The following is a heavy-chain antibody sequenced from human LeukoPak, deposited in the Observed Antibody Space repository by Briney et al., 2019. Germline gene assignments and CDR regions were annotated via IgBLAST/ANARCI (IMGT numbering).Heavy chain of an antibody. Sequence: PSETLSLTCTVSGYSINSGYYWGWIRQPPGKGLEWIGSIYHSGSTYYNPSLKSRVTISVDTSKNQFSLKLSSVTAADTAVYYCARVLKGRAPFDYWGQGTLVTVSS. J-gene: IGHJ4*02. CDR2: IYHSGST. CDR3: ARVLKGRAPFDY. V-gene: IGHV4-38-2*02. CDR1: GYSINSGYY.